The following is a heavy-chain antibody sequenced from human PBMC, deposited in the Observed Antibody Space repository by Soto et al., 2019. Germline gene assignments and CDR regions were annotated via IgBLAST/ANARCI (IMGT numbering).Heavy chain of an antibody. D-gene: IGHD6-13*01. CDR3: ARGSSWYPGYWYFDL. J-gene: IGHJ2*01. Sequence: GGSLRLFCEASGFTFSSYSMNWVRQAPGKGLEWVSYISSSSSTIYYADSVKGRFTISRDNAKNSLYLQMNSLRAEDTAVYYCARGSSWYPGYWYFDLWGRGTLVTVSS. V-gene: IGHV3-48*04. CDR2: ISSSSSTI. CDR1: GFTFSSYS.